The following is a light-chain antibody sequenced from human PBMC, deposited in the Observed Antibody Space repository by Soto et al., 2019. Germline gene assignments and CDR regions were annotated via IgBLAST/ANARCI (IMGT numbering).Light chain of an antibody. CDR2: DVS. J-gene: IGLJ2*01. Sequence: QSALTQPRSVSGSPGQSVTISCTGDSSDVGGYNYVSWYQQHPGKAPKLMIYDVSKRPSGVPDRFSGSKSGNTASLTISGLQAEDEADYYCCSYAGSYTPVVFGGGTKVTVL. CDR1: SSDVGGYNY. CDR3: CSYAGSYTPVV. V-gene: IGLV2-11*01.